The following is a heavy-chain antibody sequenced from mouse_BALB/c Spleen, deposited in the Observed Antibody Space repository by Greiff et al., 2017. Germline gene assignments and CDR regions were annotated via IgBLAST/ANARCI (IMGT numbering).Heavy chain of an antibody. CDR3: GGGNYYYAMDY. Sequence: ESGPGLVKPSQSLSLTCTVTGYSITSDYAWNWIRQFPGNKLEWMGYISYSGSTSYNPSLKSRISITRDTSKNQFFLQLNSVTTEDTATYYCGGGNYYYAMDYWGQGTSVTVSS. J-gene: IGHJ4*01. CDR1: GYSITSDYA. V-gene: IGHV3-2*02. CDR2: ISYSGST. D-gene: IGHD2-1*01.